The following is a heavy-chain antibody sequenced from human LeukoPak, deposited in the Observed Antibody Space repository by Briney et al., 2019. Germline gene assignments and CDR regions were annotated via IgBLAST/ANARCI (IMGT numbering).Heavy chain of an antibody. D-gene: IGHD2-15*01. CDR3: ARRNLGYCSDGSCYRDAFDI. J-gene: IGHJ3*02. V-gene: IGHV3-9*01. CDR1: GFSFDDYA. CDR2: ISWNSGSM. Sequence: PGGSLRLSCAASGFSFDDYAMHWVRQAPGKGLEWVAGISWNSGSMDYVDSVKGRFTISRDNAKNSVYLQMNSLRPEDTAVYYCARRNLGYCSDGSCYRDAFDIWGQGTMVTVSS.